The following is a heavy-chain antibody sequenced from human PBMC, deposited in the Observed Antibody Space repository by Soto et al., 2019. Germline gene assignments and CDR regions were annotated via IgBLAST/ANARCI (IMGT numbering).Heavy chain of an antibody. CDR3: VRLYFAEWGY. CDR2: IYWDDDK. Sequence: QITLKESGPTLLKPTQPLTLTCTFPGFSLSTNGVGVGWIRQPPGKALEWLALIYWDDDKRYSPSLKSRLTITKDTSNNQVVLTMTNMDPVDTATYYCVRLYFAEWGYWGQGTLVTVSS. D-gene: IGHD3-16*01. CDR1: GFSLSTNGVG. V-gene: IGHV2-5*02. J-gene: IGHJ4*02.